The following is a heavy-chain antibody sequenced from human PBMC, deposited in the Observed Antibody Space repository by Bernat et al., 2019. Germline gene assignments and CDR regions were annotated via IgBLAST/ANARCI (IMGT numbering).Heavy chain of an antibody. V-gene: IGHV3-30-3*01. Sequence: QVQLVESGGGVVQPGRSLRLSCAASGFTFRSYAMHWVRQAPGKGLEWVAVISYDGSNKYYADSVKGRFTISRDNSKNTLYLQMNSLRAEDTAVYYCAGPPPGLHIVIGAFDIWGQGTMVTVSS. D-gene: IGHD3-10*01. CDR1: GFTFRSYA. J-gene: IGHJ3*02. CDR2: ISYDGSNK. CDR3: AGPPPGLHIVIGAFDI.